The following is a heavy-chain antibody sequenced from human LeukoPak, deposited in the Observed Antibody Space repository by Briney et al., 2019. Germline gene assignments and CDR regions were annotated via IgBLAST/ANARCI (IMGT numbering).Heavy chain of an antibody. J-gene: IGHJ4*02. CDR1: GGSISSGTYY. V-gene: IGHV4-61*02. D-gene: IGHD3-10*01. CDR2: IYTSGST. Sequence: PSQTLSLTCTVSGGSISSGTYYWSWIRQPAGKGLEWIGRIYTSGSTNYNPSLKSRVTISVDTSKNHVSLKLSSVTAADTAMYYCHLVRGGGYFVYWGQGTLVTVSS. CDR3: HLVRGGGYFVY.